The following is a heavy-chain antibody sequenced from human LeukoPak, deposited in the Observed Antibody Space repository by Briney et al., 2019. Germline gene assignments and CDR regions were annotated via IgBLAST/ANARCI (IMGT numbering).Heavy chain of an antibody. Sequence: SETLSLTCTVSGGSISSSSYYWGWIRQPPGKGLEWIGEINHSGSTNYNPSLKSRVTISVDTSKNQFSLKLSSVTAADTAVYYCASSDSSSWYWFDPWGQGTLVTVSS. D-gene: IGHD6-13*01. J-gene: IGHJ5*02. CDR2: INHSGST. V-gene: IGHV4-39*07. CDR3: ASSDSSSWYWFDP. CDR1: GGSISSSSYY.